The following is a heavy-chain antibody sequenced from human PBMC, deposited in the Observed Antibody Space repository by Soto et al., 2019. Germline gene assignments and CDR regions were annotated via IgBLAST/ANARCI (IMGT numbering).Heavy chain of an antibody. CDR2: MKPNSGGT. J-gene: IGHJ4*02. Sequence: QVQLVQSGADVQKPAASVKVSCKTSGYTLSGYVMHWVRQFHGQGLEWLGLMKPNSGGTDYAQNFQGRVSMTWGTSISTAYMALSRLRSDETAKYYCVRGYYSRSWSVFDYWGQGTLVTVSS. CDR3: VRGYYSRSWSVFDY. CDR1: GYTLSGYV. D-gene: IGHD6-13*01. V-gene: IGHV1-2*02.